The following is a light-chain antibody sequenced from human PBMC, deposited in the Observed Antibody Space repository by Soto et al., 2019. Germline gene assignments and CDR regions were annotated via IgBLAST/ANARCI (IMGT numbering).Light chain of an antibody. Sequence: EIVSTQSPGTLSLSPGEGATLSCRASQSVSSSYIAWYQQRPGQTPSILIYGASTRATGIPDRFSGNESGTHFNLTISRLEPGEWAVYEGQLLGGTTFTGGHRARLVLK. CDR3: QLLGGTTFT. V-gene: IGKV3-20*01. J-gene: IGKJ5*01. CDR1: QSVSSSY. CDR2: GAS.